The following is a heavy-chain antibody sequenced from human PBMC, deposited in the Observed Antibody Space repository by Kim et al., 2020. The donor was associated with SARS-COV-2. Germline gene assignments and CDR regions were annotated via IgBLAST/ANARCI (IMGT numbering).Heavy chain of an antibody. Sequence: SETLSLTCTVSGGSISSYYWSWIRQPPGKGLEWIGCTYYSGGTNYNPSLKSAVTISVVTSKNQFSLKLSSVTAADTAVYYCARSPQGGYSSNWFDPWGQGTLVTVSS. CDR1: GGSISSYY. V-gene: IGHV4-59*01. CDR3: ARSPQGGYSSNWFDP. J-gene: IGHJ5*02. D-gene: IGHD5-18*01. CDR2: TYYSGGT.